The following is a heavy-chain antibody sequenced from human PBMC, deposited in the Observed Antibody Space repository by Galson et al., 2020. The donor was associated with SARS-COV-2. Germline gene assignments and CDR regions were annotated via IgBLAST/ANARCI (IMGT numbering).Heavy chain of an antibody. CDR3: ARHLKGPVWFGELFPGGAFDI. J-gene: IGHJ3*02. V-gene: IGHV4-59*08. CDR2: VSYNGDT. Sequence: ASETLSLTCAVSGGSISSSYWSWIRQPPGKGLEWLGYVSYNGDTHYNPSFESRVTISADTSKNQFSLKVRSVTAADTAGYFCARHLKGPVWFGELFPGGAFDIWGQGTLVTVSS. CDR1: GGSISSSY. D-gene: IGHD3-10*01.